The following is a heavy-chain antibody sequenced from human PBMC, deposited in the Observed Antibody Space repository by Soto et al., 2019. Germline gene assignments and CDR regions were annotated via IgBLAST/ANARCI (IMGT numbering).Heavy chain of an antibody. Sequence: PGESLKISCQGSGYQFIDYWIGWVRQMPGKGLEWMGILYPGDSGTKYSPSFQGHVTFSVDTSISTAFLQWDSLQASDTAIYYCARQHYNFWSGSYTGSSYFDFWGRGTLVTVS. CDR2: LYPGDSGT. V-gene: IGHV5-51*01. J-gene: IGHJ2*01. CDR3: ARQHYNFWSGSYTGSSYFDF. CDR1: GYQFIDYW. D-gene: IGHD3-3*01.